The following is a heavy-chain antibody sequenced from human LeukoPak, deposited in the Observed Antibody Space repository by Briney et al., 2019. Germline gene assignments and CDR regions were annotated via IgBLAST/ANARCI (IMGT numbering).Heavy chain of an antibody. V-gene: IGHV5-51*01. D-gene: IGHD2-21*02. Sequence: GESLKISCKGSGYSFTSYWIGWVRQMPGKGLEWMGIIYPGDSDTRYSPSFQGQVTISADKSISTAYLQWSSLKASDTAMYYCARRPPMLAYCGGDCYNPPDYWGQGTLVTVSS. CDR3: ARRPPMLAYCGGDCYNPPDY. J-gene: IGHJ4*02. CDR2: IYPGDSDT. CDR1: GYSFTSYW.